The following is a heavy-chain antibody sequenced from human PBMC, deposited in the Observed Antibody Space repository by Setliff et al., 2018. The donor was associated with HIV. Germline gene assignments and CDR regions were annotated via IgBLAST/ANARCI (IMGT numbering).Heavy chain of an antibody. CDR1: GDIFSRYG. V-gene: IGHV1-69*13. D-gene: IGHD3-3*01. CDR2: IIPIYGTA. Sequence: SVKVSCKASGDIFSRYGISWVRQAPGQGLEWMGGIIPIYGTANSAQKFQGRVTITADESTSTAYMELSTLRSEDTAVYYCARNYYDVWSLSFGGWFDPWGQGTLVTVSS. J-gene: IGHJ5*02. CDR3: ARNYYDVWSLSFGGWFDP.